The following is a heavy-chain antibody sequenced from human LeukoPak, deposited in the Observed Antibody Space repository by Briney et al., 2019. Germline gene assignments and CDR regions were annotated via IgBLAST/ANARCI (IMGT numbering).Heavy chain of an antibody. Sequence: GSLRLSCAASGFAFSSYSMNWVRQAPGKGLEWIGSIFYSGSTYYNPSLKSRVTISVDTSNNQFSLKLSSVTAADTAVYFCARHVTSFHIWGQGTMVTVSS. CDR3: ARHVTSFHI. J-gene: IGHJ3*02. D-gene: IGHD2-21*02. CDR2: IFYSGST. V-gene: IGHV4-59*05. CDR1: GFAFSSYSMN.